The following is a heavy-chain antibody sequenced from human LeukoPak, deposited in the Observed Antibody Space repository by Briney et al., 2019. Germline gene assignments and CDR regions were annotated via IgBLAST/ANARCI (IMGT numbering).Heavy chain of an antibody. CDR2: IYYSGST. Sequence: SWVRQPPGKGLEWIGYIYYSGSTYYNPSLKSRVTISVDTSKNQFSLKLSSVTAADTAVYYCARGSGDYGDYNWYFDLWGRGTLVTVSS. D-gene: IGHD4-17*01. J-gene: IGHJ2*01. V-gene: IGHV4-30-4*01. CDR3: ARGSGDYGDYNWYFDL.